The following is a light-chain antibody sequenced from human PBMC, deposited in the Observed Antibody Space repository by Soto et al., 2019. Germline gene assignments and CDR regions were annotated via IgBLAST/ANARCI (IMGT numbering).Light chain of an antibody. J-gene: IGLJ2*01. CDR3: SSYTSSSTPVV. CDR2: DVS. CDR1: SSDVGGYNY. Sequence: QSALTQPASVSGSPGQSITISCTGTSSDVGGYNYVSWYQQHPGKAPKLMIYDVSNRPSGVSNSFSGSKSGNTASLPIAGRQADDEADYYCSSYTSSSTPVVFGGGTKLTVL. V-gene: IGLV2-14*01.